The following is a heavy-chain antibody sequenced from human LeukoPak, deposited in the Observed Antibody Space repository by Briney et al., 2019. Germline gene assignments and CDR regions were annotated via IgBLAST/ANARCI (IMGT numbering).Heavy chain of an antibody. V-gene: IGHV3-48*03. D-gene: IGHD1-1*01. CDR3: ATNWNLDY. CDR1: EFTFSSYE. CDR2: ISSSSTSK. J-gene: IGHJ4*02. Sequence: PGGSLRLSCAASEFTFSSYEMNWVRQAPGKGLEWVAYISSSSTSKYYADSVKGRFTVSRDNAKNSLYLQMNSLRAEDTAVYYCATNWNLDYWGQGTLVTVSS.